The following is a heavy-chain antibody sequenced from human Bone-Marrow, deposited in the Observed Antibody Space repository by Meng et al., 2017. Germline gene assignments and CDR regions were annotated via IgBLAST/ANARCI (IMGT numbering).Heavy chain of an antibody. V-gene: IGHV3-48*04. J-gene: IGHJ4*02. Sequence: GESLKISCAASGFTFSSYSMNWVRQAPGKGLEWVSYISSSGSTIYYADSVKGRFTISRDNAKNSLYLQMNSLRAEDTAVYYCARLLDYYDSSGYYGDFDYWGQGTLVTVSS. CDR1: GFTFSSYS. CDR3: ARLLDYYDSSGYYGDFDY. CDR2: ISSSGSTI. D-gene: IGHD3-22*01.